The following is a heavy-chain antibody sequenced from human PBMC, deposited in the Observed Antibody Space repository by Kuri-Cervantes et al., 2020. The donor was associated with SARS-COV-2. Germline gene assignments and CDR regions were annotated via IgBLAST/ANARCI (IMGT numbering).Heavy chain of an antibody. CDR2: IWWDGSEE. D-gene: IGHD4-23*01. CDR1: GFTVSSNY. J-gene: IGHJ4*02. Sequence: GESLKISCAASGFTVSSNYMSWVRQAPGKGLEWVAVIWWDGSEEYYLDSVKGRFTISKDNPKNMLFLEINNLRVEDAAVYFCARGSYGGNSDFDYWGQGTPVTVSS. V-gene: IGHV3-33*08. CDR3: ARGSYGGNSDFDY.